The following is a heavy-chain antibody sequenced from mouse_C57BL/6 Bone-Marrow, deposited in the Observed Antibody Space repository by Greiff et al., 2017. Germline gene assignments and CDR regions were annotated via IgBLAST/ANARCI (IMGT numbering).Heavy chain of an antibody. CDR1: GYTFTSYW. Sequence: QVQLQQPGAELLKPGASVQMSCKASGYTFTSYWITWVKQRPGQGLEWIGDIYPGSGSTNYNEKFKSKATLTVDTSSSTAYMQLSSLTSEDSAVYYCANIYYDGYYAMDYWGQGTSVTVSS. CDR2: IYPGSGST. CDR3: ANIYYDGYYAMDY. J-gene: IGHJ4*01. V-gene: IGHV1-55*01. D-gene: IGHD2-4*01.